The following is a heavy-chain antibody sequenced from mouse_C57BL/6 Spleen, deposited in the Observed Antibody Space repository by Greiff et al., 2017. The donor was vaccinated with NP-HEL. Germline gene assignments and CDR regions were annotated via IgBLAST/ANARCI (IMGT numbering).Heavy chain of an antibody. D-gene: IGHD4-1*01. CDR2: ISYDGSN. J-gene: IGHJ2*01. V-gene: IGHV3-6*01. CDR1: GYSITSGYY. Sequence: EVQLQQSGPGLVKPSQSLSLTCSVTGYSITSGYYWNWIRQFPGNKLEWMGYISYDGSNNYNPSLKNRNSITRDTSKNQFFLKLNSVTTEDTATYYCARGDLTGPYFDYWGQGTTLTVSS. CDR3: ARGDLTGPYFDY.